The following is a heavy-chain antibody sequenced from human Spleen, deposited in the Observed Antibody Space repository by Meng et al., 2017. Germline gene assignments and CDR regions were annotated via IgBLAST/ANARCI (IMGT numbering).Heavy chain of an antibody. CDR1: GGSITTGRHA. J-gene: IGHJ5*02. CDR2: IYDSGNT. CDR3: AREVASPPYNWFDP. D-gene: IGHD2-15*01. V-gene: IGHV4-30-2*01. Sequence: QLQLQESGSGLVRPSQTLSPTCAVSGGSITTGRHAWGWIRQPPGKALEWIAYIYDSGNTYSNPSLKSRVPISLDRSTNQFSLKLRSVTAADTAVYYCAREVASPPYNWFDPWGQGTLVTVSS.